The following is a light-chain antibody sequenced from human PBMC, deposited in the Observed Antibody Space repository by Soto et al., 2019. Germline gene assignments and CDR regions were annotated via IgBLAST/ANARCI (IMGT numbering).Light chain of an antibody. CDR3: QSYDSSLSGVV. CDR2: GNS. Sequence: QSVLTQPPSVSGAPGQRVTLSCTGSSSNIGAGYDVHWYQQLPGTAPKLLIYGNSNRPSGVPDRFSGSKSGTSASLAITGLQAGDEADYYCQSYDSSLSGVVFGGGTKVTVL. V-gene: IGLV1-40*01. J-gene: IGLJ2*01. CDR1: SSNIGAGYD.